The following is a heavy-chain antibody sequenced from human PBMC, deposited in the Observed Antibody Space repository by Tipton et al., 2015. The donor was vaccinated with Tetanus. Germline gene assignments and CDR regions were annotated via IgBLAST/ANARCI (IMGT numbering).Heavy chain of an antibody. Sequence: GLVKPSETLSLACTVSGGSVRSGDYSWNWIRQPPGKGLEWLAYVSYSGRTNSNYSLKSRITISRDTSKNQYSLSLSSVTAADTAVYFCARANYDFSMKGPFDSWGQGILVVVSA. CDR3: ARANYDFSMKGPFDS. CDR2: VSYSGRT. J-gene: IGHJ4*02. V-gene: IGHV4-61*08. D-gene: IGHD3-3*01. CDR1: GGSVRSGDYS.